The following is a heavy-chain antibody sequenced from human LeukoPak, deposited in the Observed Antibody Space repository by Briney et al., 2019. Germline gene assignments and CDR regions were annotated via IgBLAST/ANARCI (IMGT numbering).Heavy chain of an antibody. CDR2: VIPIFGTA. Sequence: SVELSCKASGGTFSSYAISWVRQAPGQGLEWMGGVIPIFGTANYAQKFQGRVTITADKSTSTAYMELSSLRSEDTAVYYCAQRGATYGDAFDIWGQETMVTVSS. CDR1: GGTFSSYA. CDR3: AQRGATYGDAFDI. D-gene: IGHD1-26*01. J-gene: IGHJ3*02. V-gene: IGHV1-69*06.